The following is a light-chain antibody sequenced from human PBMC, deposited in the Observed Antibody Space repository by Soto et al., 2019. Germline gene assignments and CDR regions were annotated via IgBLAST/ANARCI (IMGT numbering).Light chain of an antibody. CDR1: QSINRF. CDR2: AAS. Sequence: DIQMTQSPSSLSASVGDRVTITCRASQSINRFLNWYQQKPGKAPKLLIYAASSLQSGVPSRFSGSGSVTEFTLTISSLQPEDFATYYCQQSYSPPPVTVSQGTRLEIK. V-gene: IGKV1-39*01. CDR3: QQSYSPPPVT. J-gene: IGKJ5*01.